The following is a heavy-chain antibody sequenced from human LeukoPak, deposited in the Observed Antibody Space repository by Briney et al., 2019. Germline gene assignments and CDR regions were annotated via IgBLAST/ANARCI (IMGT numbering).Heavy chain of an antibody. V-gene: IGHV4-30-4*01. J-gene: IGHJ2*01. D-gene: IGHD2-2*01. CDR2: IYYSGST. CDR1: GGSISSGDYY. CDR3: ARDPRPRYCSSTSCWGYWYFDL. Sequence: SETLSLTCTVSGGSISSGDYYWSWIRQPPGKGLEWIGYIYYSGSTYYNPSFKSRVTISVDTSNNQFSLKLSSVTAADTAVYYCARDPRPRYCSSTSCWGYWYFDLWGRGTLATVSS.